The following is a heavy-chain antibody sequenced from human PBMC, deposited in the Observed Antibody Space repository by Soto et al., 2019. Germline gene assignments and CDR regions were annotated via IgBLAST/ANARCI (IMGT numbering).Heavy chain of an antibody. CDR3: VNTYYYGSGSYYPEYYYYGMDV. Sequence: PGGSLRLSCSASGFTFSSYAMHWVRQAPGKGLEYVSAISSNGGSTYYADSVKGRFTISRDNSKNTLYLQMGSLRAEDTAVYYCVNTYYYGSGSYYPEYYYYGMDVWGQGTTVTVS. CDR2: ISSNGGST. CDR1: GFTFSSYA. D-gene: IGHD3-10*01. J-gene: IGHJ6*02. V-gene: IGHV3-64D*06.